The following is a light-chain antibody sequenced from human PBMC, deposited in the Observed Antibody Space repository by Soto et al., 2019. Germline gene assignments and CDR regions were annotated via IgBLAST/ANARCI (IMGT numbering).Light chain of an antibody. V-gene: IGKV3-11*01. CDR1: QSVSFY. Sequence: EIVLTQSPVTLSLSPGERATLSCRASQSVSFYLAWYQQKPGQAPRLLIYDSSNRATGIPARFSGSGSDTDFTLPISSLEPEEFAVYYCQPRSEWPQTFGQGTKVEIK. CDR2: DSS. J-gene: IGKJ1*01. CDR3: QPRSEWPQT.